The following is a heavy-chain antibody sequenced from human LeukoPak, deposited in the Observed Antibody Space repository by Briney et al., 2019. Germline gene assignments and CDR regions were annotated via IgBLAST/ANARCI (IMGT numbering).Heavy chain of an antibody. CDR1: GFTFSGYW. Sequence: GGSLRLSCAASGFTFSGYWMSWVRQAPGEGLEGVAHIKQDGSEKYYVDSVKGRFTISRDKAKNSLYLQITSVKAEDTAVYHCARGPTKGNGFDIWGQGTMVTVSS. CDR3: ARGPTKGNGFDI. CDR2: IKQDGSEK. J-gene: IGHJ3*02. V-gene: IGHV3-7*01.